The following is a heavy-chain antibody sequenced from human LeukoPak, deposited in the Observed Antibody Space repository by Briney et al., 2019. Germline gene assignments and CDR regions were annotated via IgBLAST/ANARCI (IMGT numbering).Heavy chain of an antibody. CDR1: GGSISSYY. CDR3: ARDALYGDYDY. Sequence: PSETLSLTCTVSGGSISSYYWSWIRQPPGKGLEWIGYIYYSGSTNYNPSLKSRVTISVDTSKNQFSLKLSSVTAADTAVYYCARDALYGDYDYWGQGTLVTVSS. J-gene: IGHJ4*02. D-gene: IGHD4-17*01. V-gene: IGHV4-59*01. CDR2: IYYSGST.